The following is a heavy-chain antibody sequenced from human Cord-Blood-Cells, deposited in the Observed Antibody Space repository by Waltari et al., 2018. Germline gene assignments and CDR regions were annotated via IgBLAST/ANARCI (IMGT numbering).Heavy chain of an antibody. J-gene: IGHJ3*02. V-gene: IGHV4-4*07. D-gene: IGHD2-2*03. CDR1: Y. CDR3: ARDMDIVVVPAARGAFDI. Sequence: YWSWIRQPAGKGLEWIGRIYTSGSTNYNPSLKSRVTMSVDTSKNQFSLKLSSVTAADTAVYYCARDMDIVVVPAARGAFDIWGQGTMVTVSS. CDR2: IYTSGST.